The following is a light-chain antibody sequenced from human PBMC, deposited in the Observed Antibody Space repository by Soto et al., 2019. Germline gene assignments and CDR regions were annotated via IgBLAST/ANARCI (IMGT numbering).Light chain of an antibody. CDR3: QQYNNWPRT. CDR1: QSVSSN. J-gene: IGKJ1*01. Sequence: EIVMAQSPATLSVSPGERATLSCRASQSVSSNLAWYQQKRGQAPRLLIYGASTRATGIPARFSGSGSGTEFTLTINSLQSEDFAVYYCQQYNNWPRTFGQGNKVDIK. CDR2: GAS. V-gene: IGKV3-15*01.